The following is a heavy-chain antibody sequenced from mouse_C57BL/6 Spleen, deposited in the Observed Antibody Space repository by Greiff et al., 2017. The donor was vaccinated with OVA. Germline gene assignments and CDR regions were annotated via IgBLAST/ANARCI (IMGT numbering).Heavy chain of an antibody. J-gene: IGHJ1*03. Sequence: EVQVVESGGGLVKPGGSLKLSCAASGFTFSDYGMHWVRQAPEKGLEWVAYISSGSSTIYYADTVKGRFTISRDNAKNTLFLQMTSLRSEDTAMYYCARGLLRYFDVWGTGTTVTVSS. D-gene: IGHD2-3*01. CDR1: GFTFSDYG. V-gene: IGHV5-17*01. CDR3: ARGLLRYFDV. CDR2: ISSGSSTI.